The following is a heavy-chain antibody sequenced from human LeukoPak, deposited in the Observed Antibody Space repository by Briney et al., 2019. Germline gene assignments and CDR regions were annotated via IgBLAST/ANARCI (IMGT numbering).Heavy chain of an antibody. J-gene: IGHJ1*01. D-gene: IGHD6-13*01. CDR2: INSDGSST. CDR3: ARATGGYSSSWSEYFQH. V-gene: IGHV3-74*01. Sequence: PGGSLRLSCAASGFTFSSYWMHWVRQAPGKGPVWVSRINSDGSSTSYADSVKGRFTISRDNAKNTLYLQMNSLRAEDTAVYYCARATGGYSSSWSEYFQHWGQGTLVTVSS. CDR1: GFTFSSYW.